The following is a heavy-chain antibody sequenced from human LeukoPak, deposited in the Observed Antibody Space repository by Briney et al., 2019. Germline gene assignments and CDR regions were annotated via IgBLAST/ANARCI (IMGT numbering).Heavy chain of an antibody. Sequence: ASVKVSCKASGYTFTSYGISWVRQAPGQGLEWMGWISAYNGNTNYAQKLQGRVTMTTDTSTSTAYMELRSLRSDDTAVYYCARGGSQDETGAPGIDYWGQGTLVTVSS. V-gene: IGHV1-18*01. J-gene: IGHJ4*02. CDR1: GYTFTSYG. CDR2: ISAYNGNT. D-gene: IGHD3-10*01. CDR3: ARGGSQDETGAPGIDY.